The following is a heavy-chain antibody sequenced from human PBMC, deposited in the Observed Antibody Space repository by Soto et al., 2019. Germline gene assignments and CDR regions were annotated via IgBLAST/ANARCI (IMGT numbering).Heavy chain of an antibody. CDR1: GGSISSGGYY. D-gene: IGHD4-4*01. CDR3: ARDSHRGGNSEIGTYYYYYGMDV. Sequence: SETLSLTCTVSGGSISSGGYYWSWIRRHPGKGLEWIGYIYYSGSTYYNPSLKSRVTISVDTSKNQFSLKLSSVTAADTAVYYCARDSHRGGNSEIGTYYYYYGMDVWGQGTTVTVS. V-gene: IGHV4-31*03. J-gene: IGHJ6*02. CDR2: IYYSGST.